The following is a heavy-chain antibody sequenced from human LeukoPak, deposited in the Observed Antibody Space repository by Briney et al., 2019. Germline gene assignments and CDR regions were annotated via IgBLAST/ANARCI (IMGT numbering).Heavy chain of an antibody. CDR3: ARVSSGYSSSWIDP. V-gene: IGHV4-39*07. Sequence: SETLSLTCTVSGGSVSSGSYYWGWIRQPPGKGLEWIGNIYYSGSTYYNPSLKSRVTISVETSKNQFSLKLSSVTAADTAVYYCARVSSGYSSSWIDPWGQGTLVTVSS. D-gene: IGHD6-13*01. CDR2: IYYSGST. CDR1: GGSVSSGSYY. J-gene: IGHJ5*02.